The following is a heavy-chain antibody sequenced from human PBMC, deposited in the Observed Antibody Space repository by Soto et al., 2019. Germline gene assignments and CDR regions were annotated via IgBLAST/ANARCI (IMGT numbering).Heavy chain of an antibody. CDR3: ARVSATGTHWFGP. CDR2: ISHRGTA. V-gene: IGHV4-31*03. D-gene: IGHD6-13*01. CDR1: GGSISSGAYY. J-gene: IGHJ5*02. Sequence: SETLFLTCTVSGGSISSGAYYWGWIRQHPGKGLEWIGYISHRGTAYYTPSLKSRVSLSFAPSKSQFSLNVTSLAAAATAGYYCARVSATGTHWFGPGGTGALVTVSS.